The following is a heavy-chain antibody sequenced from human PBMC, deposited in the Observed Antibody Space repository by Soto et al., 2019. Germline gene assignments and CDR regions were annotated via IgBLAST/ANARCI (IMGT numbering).Heavy chain of an antibody. D-gene: IGHD5-18*01. J-gene: IGHJ6*02. Sequence: PGGSLRLSCSASGFTFRSYTMHWVRQAPGKGLEYVSVISSNGGNTYYADSGKGRFTISRDNSKNTLYLQMNSLRTEDTAVYYCLKGGYSPTLVYGMDVWGQGTTVTVSS. CDR1: GFTFRSYT. CDR2: ISSNGGNT. CDR3: LKGGYSPTLVYGMDV. V-gene: IGHV3-64D*06.